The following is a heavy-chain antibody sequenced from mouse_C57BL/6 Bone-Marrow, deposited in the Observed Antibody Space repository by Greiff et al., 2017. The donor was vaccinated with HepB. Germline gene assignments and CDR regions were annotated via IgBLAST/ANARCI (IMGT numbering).Heavy chain of an antibody. J-gene: IGHJ2*01. Sequence: DVKLQESGPGLVKPSQSLSLTCSVTGYSITSGYYWNWIRQFPGNKLEWMGYISYDGSNNYNPSLKNRISITRDTSKNQFFLKLNSVTTEETATYYCARGRGTDWGQGTTLTVSS. D-gene: IGHD3-3*01. CDR3: ARGRGTD. V-gene: IGHV3-6*01. CDR2: ISYDGSN. CDR1: GYSITSGYY.